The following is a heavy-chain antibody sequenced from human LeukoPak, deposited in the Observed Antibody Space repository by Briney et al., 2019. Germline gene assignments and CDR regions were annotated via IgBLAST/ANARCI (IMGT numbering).Heavy chain of an antibody. Sequence: GASVKVPCKASGYTFIDYYIHWVRHAPGQGLEFLGWISPDSGGTNYPQKFQGRVTLIRDTSISTAYMALSTLRYDDTAVYYCVTLEATNFDYWGQGTLVTVSS. CDR1: GYTFIDYY. CDR2: ISPDSGGT. J-gene: IGHJ4*02. CDR3: VTLEATNFDY. D-gene: IGHD1-26*01. V-gene: IGHV1-2*02.